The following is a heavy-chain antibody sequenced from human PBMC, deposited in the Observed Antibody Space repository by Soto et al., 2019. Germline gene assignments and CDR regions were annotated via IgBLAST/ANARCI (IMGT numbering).Heavy chain of an antibody. CDR3: GRDLKYTVDY. D-gene: IGHD6-6*01. CDR1: GFAFSTYW. J-gene: IGHJ4*02. Sequence: PGGSLRLSCAASGFAFSTYWMHWVRQAPGKGLVWVSRLNGDGSSTSYADSVRGRFTISRDNAKNTVYLQMNSLRDEDTAVYYCGRDLKYTVDYWGQGSMVTVYS. CDR2: LNGDGSST. V-gene: IGHV3-74*01.